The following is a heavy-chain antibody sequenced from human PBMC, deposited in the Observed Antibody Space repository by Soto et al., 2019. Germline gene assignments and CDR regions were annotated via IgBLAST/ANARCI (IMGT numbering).Heavy chain of an antibody. CDR2: IYYSGNT. CDR3: CNTFYDPSLENRVCISICTCRRQFALKLTPVTVSDSPFYY. D-gene: IGHD3-3*01. J-gene: IGHJ6*01. Sequence: PSETLSLTCTVSGGSIGSGGYSWSWIRQHPGKGLEWIGYIYYSGNTLYNPSLESRVTISVDTSKNQFHLKLTSVPAADPSVYYRCNTFYDPSLENRVCISICTCRRQFALKLTPVTVSDSPFYY. V-gene: IGHV4-31*03. CDR1: GGSIGSGGYS.